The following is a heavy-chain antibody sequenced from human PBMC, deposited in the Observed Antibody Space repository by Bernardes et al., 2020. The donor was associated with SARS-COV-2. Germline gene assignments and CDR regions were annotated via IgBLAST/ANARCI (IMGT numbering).Heavy chain of an antibody. CDR3: ARGPRDTGGYYYYYMDV. CDR2: IYYSGST. CDR1: GGSISSYY. D-gene: IGHD2-8*02. Sequence: SETLSLTCTVSGGSISSYYWSWIRQPPGKGLEWIGYIYYSGSTNYNPSLKSRVTISVDTSKNQFSLKLSSVTAADTAVYYCARGPRDTGGYYYYYMDVWGKGTTVTVSS. J-gene: IGHJ6*03. V-gene: IGHV4-59*01.